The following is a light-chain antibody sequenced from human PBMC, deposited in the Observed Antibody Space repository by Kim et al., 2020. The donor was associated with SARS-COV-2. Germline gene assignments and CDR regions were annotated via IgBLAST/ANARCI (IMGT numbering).Light chain of an antibody. J-gene: IGKJ2*01. CDR2: LGS. Sequence: IVMTQSPLSLPVTPGGPASISCRSSQSLLHSTRYNFLDWYLQKPGQSPQLLIYLGSNRASGVPDRFSGSGSGTDFTLKISRVEAEDVGVYYCMQSLETPYTVGQGTKLEI. V-gene: IGKV2-28*01. CDR1: QSLLHSTRYNF. CDR3: MQSLETPYT.